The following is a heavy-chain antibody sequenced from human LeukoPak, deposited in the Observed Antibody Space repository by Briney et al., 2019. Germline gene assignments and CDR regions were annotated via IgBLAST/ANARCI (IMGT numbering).Heavy chain of an antibody. J-gene: IGHJ4*02. CDR2: IQYDGSNK. V-gene: IGHV3-30*02. Sequence: PGGSLRLSCAASGFTFSSYGMHWVRQAPGKGLEWVAFIQYDGSNKYYADSVKGRFTISRDNSKNTLYLQMNSLRAEDTAVYYCAKGYCGGDCYNFDYWGQGTLVTVSS. CDR1: GFTFSSYG. CDR3: AKGYCGGDCYNFDY. D-gene: IGHD2-21*02.